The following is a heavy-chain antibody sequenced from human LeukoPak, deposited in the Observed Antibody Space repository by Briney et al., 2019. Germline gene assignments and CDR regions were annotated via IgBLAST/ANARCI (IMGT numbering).Heavy chain of an antibody. Sequence: GGSLRLSCAASGFTVSSNYMSWVRQAPGKGLEWVANIKQDGSEKYYVDSVKGRFTISRDNAKNSLYLQMNSLRAEDTAVYYCARHSGNDPPIDYWGQGTLVTVSS. D-gene: IGHD1-26*01. V-gene: IGHV3-7*03. CDR1: GFTVSSNY. J-gene: IGHJ4*02. CDR3: ARHSGNDPPIDY. CDR2: IKQDGSEK.